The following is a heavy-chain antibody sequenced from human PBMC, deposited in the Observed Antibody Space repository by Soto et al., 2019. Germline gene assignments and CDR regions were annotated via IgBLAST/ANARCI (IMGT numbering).Heavy chain of an antibody. CDR2: INHSGST. V-gene: IGHV4-34*01. D-gene: IGHD3-22*01. CDR1: GGSFSGCY. Sequence: PSETLSLTCGVYGGSFSGCYWLWSRQPPGKGLEWIGEINHSGSTNYNPSLKSRVTISVDTSKNQFSLKLSSVTAADTAVYYCARARYYYDSSGYYGYWGQGTLVTAAS. J-gene: IGHJ4*02. CDR3: ARARYYYDSSGYYGY.